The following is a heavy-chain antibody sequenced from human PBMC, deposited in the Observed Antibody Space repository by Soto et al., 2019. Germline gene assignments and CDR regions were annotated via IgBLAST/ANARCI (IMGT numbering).Heavy chain of an antibody. J-gene: IGHJ4*02. CDR3: AREANWNYLWRRGPLDY. CDR1: GYTFTSYD. CDR2: INPSGGST. V-gene: IGHV1-46*01. D-gene: IGHD1-7*01. Sequence: ASVKVSCKASGYTFTSYDMHWVRQAPGQGLEWMGIINPSGGSTSYAQKFQGRVTMTRDTSTSTVYMELSSLRSEDTAVYYCAREANWNYLWRRGPLDYWGPGPLVTVSS.